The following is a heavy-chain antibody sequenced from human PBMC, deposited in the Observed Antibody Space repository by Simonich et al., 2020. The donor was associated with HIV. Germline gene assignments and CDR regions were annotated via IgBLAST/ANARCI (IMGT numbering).Heavy chain of an antibody. D-gene: IGHD1-20*01. J-gene: IGHJ3*02. CDR1: GGTFSSYA. Sequence: QVHLVQSGAEVKKPGSSVKVSCKASGGTFSSYAFSWVRQAPGQGLEWIGIIPIFGTSNYAQKFQGRVTITADESTSTAYMELSSLRSEDTAVYYCATNIITGTYGFDIWGQGTMVTVSS. V-gene: IGHV1-69*13. CDR3: ATNIITGTYGFDI. CDR2: IIPIFGTS.